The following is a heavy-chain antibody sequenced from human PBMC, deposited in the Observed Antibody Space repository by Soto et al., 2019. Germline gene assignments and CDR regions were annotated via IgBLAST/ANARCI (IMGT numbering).Heavy chain of an antibody. CDR3: ARNIRGATRNFDP. J-gene: IGHJ5*02. Sequence: SETLSLTCTVSGGSISDYYWSWIRQPPGKVLEWIGYIYYSGSTNYNPSLKSRVTISVDTSKNQFSLKLSSVTAADTAVYYCARNIRGATRNFDPWGQGTLVTVSS. D-gene: IGHD1-26*01. V-gene: IGHV4-59*01. CDR1: GGSISDYY. CDR2: IYYSGST.